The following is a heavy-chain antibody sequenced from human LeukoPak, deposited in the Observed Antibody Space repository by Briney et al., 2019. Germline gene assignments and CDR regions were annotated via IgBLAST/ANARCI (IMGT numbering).Heavy chain of an antibody. CDR2: IIPILGIA. D-gene: IGHD2-15*01. V-gene: IGHV1-69*04. CDR1: GGTFSSYA. CDR3: ARGRLTGYCSGGSCHNWFDP. Sequence: ASVKVSCKASGGTFSSYAISWVRQAPGQGLEWMGRIIPILGIANYAQKFQGRVTITADKSTSTAYMELSSLRSEDTAVYYCARGRLTGYCSGGSCHNWFDPWGQGTLVTVSS. J-gene: IGHJ5*02.